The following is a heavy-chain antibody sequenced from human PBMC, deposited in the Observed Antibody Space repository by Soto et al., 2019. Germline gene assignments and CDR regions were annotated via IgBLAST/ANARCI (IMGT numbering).Heavy chain of an antibody. D-gene: IGHD2-2*02. J-gene: IGHJ6*02. CDR3: ASVTRTCISTSCYRYYYGMDV. CDR1: GGSVSSGSYC. V-gene: IGHV4-61*01. Sequence: SETLSLTCTVSGGSVSSGSYCWSWIRQPPGKGLEWIGYIYYSGSTNYNPSLKSRVTISVDTSKNQFSLKLSSVTAADTAVYYCASVTRTCISTSCYRYYYGMDVWGQGTTVTVSS. CDR2: IYYSGST.